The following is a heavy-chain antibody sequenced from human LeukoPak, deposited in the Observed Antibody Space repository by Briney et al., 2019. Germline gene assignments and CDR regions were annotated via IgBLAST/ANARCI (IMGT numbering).Heavy chain of an antibody. D-gene: IGHD1-26*01. Sequence: GGSLRLSCAASGFNFNTYAMHWVRQAPGQGLEWVAFMRPDGSDRFYADSVKGRFTISRDSSKNTLYLQMDSLRPEDTAMYYCTREGDFDYWGQGTLVTVSS. J-gene: IGHJ4*02. CDR2: MRPDGSDR. V-gene: IGHV3-30*02. CDR1: GFNFNTYA. CDR3: TREGDFDY.